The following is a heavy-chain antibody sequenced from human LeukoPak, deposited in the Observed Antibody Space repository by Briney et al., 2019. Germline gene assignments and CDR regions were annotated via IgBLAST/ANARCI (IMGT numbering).Heavy chain of an antibody. CDR3: ARAVSGDYQFDY. V-gene: IGHV3-21*01. CDR2: ISSSSSYI. Sequence: PGGSLRLSCAASGFTFSGYSMNWVRQAPGKGLEWVSSISSSSSYIYYADSVKGRFTISRDNAKNSLYLQMNSLRAEDTAVYYCARAVSGDYQFDYWGQGTLVTVSS. D-gene: IGHD4-17*01. CDR1: GFTFSGYS. J-gene: IGHJ4*02.